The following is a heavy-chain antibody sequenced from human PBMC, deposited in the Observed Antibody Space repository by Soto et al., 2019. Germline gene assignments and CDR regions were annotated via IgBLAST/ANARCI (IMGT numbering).Heavy chain of an antibody. J-gene: IGHJ6*02. Sequence: GGSLRLSCAASGFTFSSYGMHWVRQAPGKGLEWVAVISYDGSNKYYADSVKGRFTISRDNSKNTLYLQMNSLRAEDTAVYYCAKGPSRAVLEVGMDVWGQGTTVTVSS. V-gene: IGHV3-30*18. CDR2: ISYDGSNK. CDR1: GFTFSSYG. CDR3: AKGPSRAVLEVGMDV. D-gene: IGHD3-3*01.